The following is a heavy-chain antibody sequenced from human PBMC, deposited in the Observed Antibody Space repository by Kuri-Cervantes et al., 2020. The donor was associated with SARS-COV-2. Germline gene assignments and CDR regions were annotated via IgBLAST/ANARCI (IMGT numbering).Heavy chain of an antibody. V-gene: IGHV4-59*01. J-gene: IGHJ4*02. CDR2: IYYNGNG. Sequence: GSLRLSCTVSGGSISSYYWTWVRQPPGKGLEFIGHIYYNGNGYNPPLESRVTMSLDTSRNQFSLRLTSVTPADTAVYYCARATSFTSIYYYFDSWGQGNLVTVSS. D-gene: IGHD2-2*01. CDR3: ARATSFTSIYYYFDS. CDR1: GGSISSYY.